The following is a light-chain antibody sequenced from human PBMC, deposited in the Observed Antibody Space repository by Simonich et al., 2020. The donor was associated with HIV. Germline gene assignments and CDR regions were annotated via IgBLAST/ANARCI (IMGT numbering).Light chain of an antibody. CDR1: QSLLQSDGKPY. J-gene: IGKJ5*01. CDR3: MQSVQLPIT. V-gene: IGKV2D-29*02. CDR2: EVS. Sequence: DIVMTQTPLSLSVTPGQPASISCNSGQSLLQSDGKPYLYWYLQKPGQSPHLLSHEVSNRFSGVPDRFSGSGSVTDFTLKISRVEAEDIGLYYCMQSVQLPITFDQGTRLEIK.